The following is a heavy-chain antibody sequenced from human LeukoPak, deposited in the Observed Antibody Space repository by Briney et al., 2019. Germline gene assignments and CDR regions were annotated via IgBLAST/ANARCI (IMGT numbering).Heavy chain of an antibody. CDR3: ARMSSPLQYNWFDP. Sequence: ASVKVSCKASGYTFTGYYVHWVRQAPGQGLGWMGRINPNNGDSNFAQKFQGRVTMTRDTSISTAYMDLSRLRSDDTAVYYCARMSSPLQYNWFDPWGQGTLVTVSS. D-gene: IGHD1-14*01. CDR2: INPNNGDS. V-gene: IGHV1-2*06. CDR1: GYTFTGYY. J-gene: IGHJ5*02.